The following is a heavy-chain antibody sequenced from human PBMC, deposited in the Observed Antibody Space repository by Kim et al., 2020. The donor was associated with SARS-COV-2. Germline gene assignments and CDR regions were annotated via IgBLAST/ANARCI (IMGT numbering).Heavy chain of an antibody. CDR2: IYPGDSDT. CDR3: ARSARGSYGPGTYSSYFYYGMDV. J-gene: IGHJ6*02. CDR1: GDSFSSYW. V-gene: IGHV5-51*01. D-gene: IGHD3-16*01. Sequence: GESLKISCEGSGDSFSSYWIAWVRQMPGKGLEWMGIIYPGDSDTRYSPSFQGQVTISVDKSITTAYLQWSSLKASDSGMYYCARSARGSYGPGTYSSYFYYGMDVWGQGTTVFVSS.